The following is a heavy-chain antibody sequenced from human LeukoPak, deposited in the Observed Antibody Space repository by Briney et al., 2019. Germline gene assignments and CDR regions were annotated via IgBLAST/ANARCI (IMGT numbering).Heavy chain of an antibody. CDR1: GDSVSSNSAA. Sequence: SQTLSLTCAISGDSVSSNSAAWIWIRQSPSRGLEWLGRTYYRSKWYTEYAVSVKSRITIDPDTSKNQFSLQLSSVNPEDTAVYYCARLGSGSNYWGQGTLVTVSS. V-gene: IGHV6-1*01. CDR2: TYYRSKWYT. D-gene: IGHD3-10*01. J-gene: IGHJ4*02. CDR3: ARLGSGSNY.